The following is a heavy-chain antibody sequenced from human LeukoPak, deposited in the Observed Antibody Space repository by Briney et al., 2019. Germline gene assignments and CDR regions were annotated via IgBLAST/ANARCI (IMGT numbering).Heavy chain of an antibody. CDR3: AKDLDYYDSSGYYGSDY. CDR1: GFTFSNYV. J-gene: IGHJ4*02. V-gene: IGHV3-33*06. Sequence: GGSLRLSCAASGFTFSNYVMHWVRQAPGKGLEWVAVIWYDGSNIYYADSVKGRFTISRDNSKNTLYLQMNSLRAEDTAVYYCAKDLDYYDSSGYYGSDYWGQGTLVTVSS. CDR2: IWYDGSNI. D-gene: IGHD3-22*01.